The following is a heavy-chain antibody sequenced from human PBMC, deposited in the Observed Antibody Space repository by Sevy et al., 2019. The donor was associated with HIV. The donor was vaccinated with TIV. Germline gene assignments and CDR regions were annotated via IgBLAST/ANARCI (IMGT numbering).Heavy chain of an antibody. V-gene: IGHV3-21*04. CDR1: GFIFSNYS. CDR2: ISGRSSYI. CDR3: AKGLPGIAAAGNKNVFDY. Sequence: GGSLRLSCAASGFIFSNYSMNWVRQAPGKGLEWVSSISGRSSYIYNADSVKGRFTISRDNAKNSLYLQMNSLRAEDTALYYCAKGLPGIAAAGNKNVFDYWGQGTLVTVSS. D-gene: IGHD6-13*01. J-gene: IGHJ4*02.